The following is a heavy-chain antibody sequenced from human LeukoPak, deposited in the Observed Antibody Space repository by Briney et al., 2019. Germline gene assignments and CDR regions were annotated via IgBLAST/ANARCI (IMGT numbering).Heavy chain of an antibody. CDR2: VSSSGTT. CDR1: GGSISRDGHY. V-gene: IGHV4-31*03. CDR3: AREMVRVAFDI. J-gene: IGHJ3*02. D-gene: IGHD2-8*01. Sequence: SQTLSLTCTVSGGSISRDGHYWSWIRQYPGKGLESIGSVSSSGTTTYNPSLKSRVTISLDTSQNQFSLNLRSLTAADTAVYYCAREMVRVAFDIWGQGTMVTVSS.